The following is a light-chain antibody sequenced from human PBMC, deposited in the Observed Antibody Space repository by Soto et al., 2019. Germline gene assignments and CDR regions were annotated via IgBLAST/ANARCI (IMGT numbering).Light chain of an antibody. J-gene: IGLJ1*01. Sequence: QSVLAQPSCVSGSPGQSITISCTGTSTDVGGYNYVSWYQHNPGKAPKLIIYEVNNRPSGVSDRFSGSTSGNKASLTISNLEAEDESDYYCGSYTSTDTPFVFGTGTKVTVL. CDR3: GSYTSTDTPFV. CDR1: STDVGGYNY. V-gene: IGLV2-14*01. CDR2: EVN.